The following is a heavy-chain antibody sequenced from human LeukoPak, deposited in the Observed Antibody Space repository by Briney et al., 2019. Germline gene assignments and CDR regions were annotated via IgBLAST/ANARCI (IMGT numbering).Heavy chain of an antibody. Sequence: SETLSLTCTVSGGSLSSYYWSWIRQPPGKGLEWIGYIYYSGSTNYNPSLKSRVTISVDTSKNQFSLKLSSVTAADTAVYYCASVDIVTHDAFDIWGQGTMVTVSS. CDR3: ASVDIVTHDAFDI. CDR1: GGSLSSYY. CDR2: IYYSGST. V-gene: IGHV4-59*01. J-gene: IGHJ3*02. D-gene: IGHD5-12*01.